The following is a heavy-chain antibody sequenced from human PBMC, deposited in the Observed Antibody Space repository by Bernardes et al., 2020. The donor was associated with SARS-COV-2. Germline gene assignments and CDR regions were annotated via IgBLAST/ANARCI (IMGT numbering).Heavy chain of an antibody. Sequence: ASVKVSCKASGYTFTGYYMHWVRQAPGQGLEWMGWINPNSGGTNYAQKFQGRVTMTRDTSISTAYMELSRLRTDDTAVYYCARALMVRGVIIPETAYYYYDGMDVWGQGTTVTVSS. CDR1: GYTFTGYY. J-gene: IGHJ6*02. V-gene: IGHV1-2*02. CDR3: ARALMVRGVIIPETAYYYYDGMDV. D-gene: IGHD3-10*01. CDR2: INPNSGGT.